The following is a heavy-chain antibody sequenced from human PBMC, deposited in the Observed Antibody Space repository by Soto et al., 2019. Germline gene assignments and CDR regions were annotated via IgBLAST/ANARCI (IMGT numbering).Heavy chain of an antibody. V-gene: IGHV6-1*01. CDR2: TYYRSKWYN. Sequence: QSQTLSLTCAISGDSVSSNSAAWNWIRQSPSRGLEWLGRTYYRSKWYNDYAVSVKSGITINPDTSKNQFSLQLNYVTPEDTAVYYCATDPKTYSGTERGFDYWGQGTLVTVSS. J-gene: IGHJ4*02. CDR3: ATDPKTYSGTERGFDY. CDR1: GDSVSSNSAA. D-gene: IGHD1-26*01.